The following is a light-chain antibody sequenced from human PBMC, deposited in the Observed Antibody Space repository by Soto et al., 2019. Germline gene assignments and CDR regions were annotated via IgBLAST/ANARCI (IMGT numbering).Light chain of an antibody. CDR1: NIERKS. CDR3: SSYTTTSTLV. J-gene: IGLJ3*02. Sequence: SYELTQPPSVSVAPGQTASIACGGHNIERKSIHWYQQRPGQAPVLVVYDDSDRPSGIPERFSGSKSGNTASLTISGLQAEDEADYYCSSYTTTSTLVFGGGTKLTVL. CDR2: DDS. V-gene: IGLV3-21*02.